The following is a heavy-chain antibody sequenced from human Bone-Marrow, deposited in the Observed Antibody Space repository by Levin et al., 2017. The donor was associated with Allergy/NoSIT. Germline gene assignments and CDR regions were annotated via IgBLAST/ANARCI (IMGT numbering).Heavy chain of an antibody. V-gene: IGHV4-59*01. CDR3: ARALGDYPYFDL. CDR2: IYYSGST. J-gene: IGHJ2*01. D-gene: IGHD4-17*01. Sequence: SETLSLTCTVSGGSISSYYWSWIRQPPGKGLEWIGYIYYSGSTNYNPSLKSRVTISVDTSKNQFSLKLSSVTAADTAVYYCARALGDYPYFDLWGRGTLVTVSS. CDR1: GGSISSYY.